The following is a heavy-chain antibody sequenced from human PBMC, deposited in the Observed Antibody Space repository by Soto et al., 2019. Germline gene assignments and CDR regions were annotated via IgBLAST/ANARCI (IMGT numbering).Heavy chain of an antibody. J-gene: IGHJ4*02. CDR3: ARGGYDYIWGSYRRPYYFDY. CDR1: GGSFSGYY. V-gene: IGHV4-34*01. Sequence: SETLSLTCAVYGGSFSGYYWSWIRQPPGKGLEWIGEINHSGSTNYNPSLKSRVTISVDTSKNQFSLKLSSVTAADTAVCYCARGGYDYIWGSYRRPYYFDYWGQGTLVTVSS. D-gene: IGHD3-16*02. CDR2: INHSGST.